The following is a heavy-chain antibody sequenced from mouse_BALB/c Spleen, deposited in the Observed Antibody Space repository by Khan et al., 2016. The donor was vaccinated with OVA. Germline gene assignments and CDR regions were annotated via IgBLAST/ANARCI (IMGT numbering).Heavy chain of an antibody. J-gene: IGHJ3*01. CDR1: GFTFSDYY. D-gene: IGHD1-1*02. CDR3: ARGCYGGPFTY. V-gene: IGHV5-4*02. CDR2: ISDGGSYS. Sequence: EVELVESGGGLVKPGGSLKLSCAASGFTFSDYYMYWIRQTPEKRLEWVATISDGGSYSYYPDSVKGRFNISRDDVKSNLYLQMSSLKSEDTAMYYWARGCYGGPFTYWGQGTRVTVSA.